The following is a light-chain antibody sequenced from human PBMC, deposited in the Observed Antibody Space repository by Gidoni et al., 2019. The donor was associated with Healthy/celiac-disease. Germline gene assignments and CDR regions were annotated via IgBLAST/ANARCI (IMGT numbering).Light chain of an antibody. CDR1: SSNIRSNT. CDR2: CNK. Sequence: QSVLTQPPSASGTPGQRVTITCSGSSSNIRSNTVNWYQQLPGTAPKLLISCNKQRPSGVPDRFSGSTSGTSASLAISGLHSEDEADYYCAAWDDSLNGHVVFGGGTKLTVL. J-gene: IGLJ2*01. V-gene: IGLV1-44*01. CDR3: AAWDDSLNGHVV.